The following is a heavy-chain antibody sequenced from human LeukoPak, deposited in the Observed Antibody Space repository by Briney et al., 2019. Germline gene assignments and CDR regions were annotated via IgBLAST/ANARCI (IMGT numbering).Heavy chain of an antibody. V-gene: IGHV3-23*01. CDR3: ATGEIVVVAATRKDY. Sequence: GGSLRLSCAASGFTFSSYAMRWVRQAPGKGLQWVSDISGGGGSTYYADSVRGRFTISRDNSKNTLYLRMNSLRAEDTAVYYCATGEIVVVAATRKDYWGQGTLVTVSS. J-gene: IGHJ4*02. CDR2: ISGGGGST. D-gene: IGHD2-15*01. CDR1: GFTFSSYA.